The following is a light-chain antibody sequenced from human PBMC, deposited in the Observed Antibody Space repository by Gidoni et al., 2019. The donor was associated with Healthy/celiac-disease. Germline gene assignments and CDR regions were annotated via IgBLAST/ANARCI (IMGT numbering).Light chain of an antibody. J-gene: IGKJ2*01. CDR1: QSVSSSY. CDR3: QQYGSSPPMYT. Sequence: EIVLTQSPGTLSLSPGERATLPCRASQSVSSSYLAWYQQKPAQAPRLLIYGASSRATGIPDRFSGSGSGTDFTLTISRLEPEDFAVYYCQQYGSSPPMYTFGQGTKLEIK. CDR2: GAS. V-gene: IGKV3-20*01.